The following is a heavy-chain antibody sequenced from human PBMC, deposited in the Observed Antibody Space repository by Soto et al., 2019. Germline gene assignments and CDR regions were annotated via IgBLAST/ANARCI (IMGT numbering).Heavy chain of an antibody. J-gene: IGHJ6*02. V-gene: IGHV4-59*01. CDR3: ARELSYGMDV. CDR2: IYFSGST. Sequence: WTWIRQPPVKGLEWIGSIYFSGSTNYNPSLKGRVSISVDRAKSQFSLNFTSVTAADTAMYYCARELSYGMDVWGQGTTVIVSS.